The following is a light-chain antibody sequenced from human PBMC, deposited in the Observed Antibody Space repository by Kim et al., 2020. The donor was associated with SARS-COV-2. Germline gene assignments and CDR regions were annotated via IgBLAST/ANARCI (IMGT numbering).Light chain of an antibody. V-gene: IGLV2-23*02. CDR1: SSDVGTYNL. Sequence: GQSITISCTGTSSDVGTYNLVSWYQHHPGKAPKFMIYDVTKRPSGVSNRFSGSKSGNTASLTISGLQAEDEADYYCCSYAGSPYVFGTGTKVTVL. J-gene: IGLJ1*01. CDR3: CSYAGSPYV. CDR2: DVT.